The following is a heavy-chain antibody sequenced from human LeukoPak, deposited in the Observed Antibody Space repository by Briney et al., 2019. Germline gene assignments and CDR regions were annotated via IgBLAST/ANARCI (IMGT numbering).Heavy chain of an antibody. CDR1: GFTVSSNY. V-gene: IGHV3-66*04. Sequence: PGGSLRLSCAASGFTVSSNYMSWVRQAPGKGLEWVSVIYSGGSTYYADSVKGRFTISRDNSKNTVSLQMKSLRAEDTAVYYCARRAGEYSHPYDYWGQGTLVTVSS. CDR3: ARRAGEYSHPYDY. CDR2: IYSGGST. D-gene: IGHD4-17*01. J-gene: IGHJ4*02.